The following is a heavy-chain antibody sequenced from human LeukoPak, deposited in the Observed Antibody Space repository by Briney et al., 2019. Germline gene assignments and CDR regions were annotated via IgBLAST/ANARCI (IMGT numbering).Heavy chain of an antibody. D-gene: IGHD1-14*01. J-gene: IGHJ4*02. V-gene: IGHV3-23*03. Sequence: GGSLRLSCAASGFTFTDFAMNWVRQAPGKGLEWVSVLYSDGNTKYADSVQGRFTISRDNSKNTLYLEMNSLSPDDTAVYYCARGVEPLAANTLAYWGQGTLVTVSS. CDR1: GFTFTDFA. CDR3: ARGVEPLAANTLAY. CDR2: LYSDGNT.